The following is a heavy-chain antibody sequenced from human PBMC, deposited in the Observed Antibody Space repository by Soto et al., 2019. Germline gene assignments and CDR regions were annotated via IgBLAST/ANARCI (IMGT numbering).Heavy chain of an antibody. CDR2: IYHSGST. V-gene: IGHV4-30-2*01. J-gene: IGHJ5*02. D-gene: IGHD3-22*01. CDR3: ARGEYYYDSSGYRINWFDP. Sequence: SETLSLTCAVSGGSISSGGYSWSWIRQPPGKGLEWIGYIYHSGSTYYNPSLKSRVTISVDRSKNQFSLKLSSVTAADTAVYYCARGEYYYDSSGYRINWFDPWGQGTLLTVSS. CDR1: GGSISSGGYS.